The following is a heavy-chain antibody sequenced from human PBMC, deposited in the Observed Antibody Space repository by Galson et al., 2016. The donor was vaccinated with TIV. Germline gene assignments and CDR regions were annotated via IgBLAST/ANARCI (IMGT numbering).Heavy chain of an antibody. V-gene: IGHV3-23*01. J-gene: IGHJ3*01. CDR3: TRRKNYGRDAFDF. CDR2: IVGTGGTT. CDR1: GFTFSSYA. Sequence: SLRLSCAASGFTFSSYAMHWVRQAPGKGLEWVSGIVGTGGTTYYADSVKGRFSISRDNSKNTLYLQMNSLRGEDTALYCCTRRKNYGRDAFDFWGQGKLGTVSS. D-gene: IGHD4-17*01.